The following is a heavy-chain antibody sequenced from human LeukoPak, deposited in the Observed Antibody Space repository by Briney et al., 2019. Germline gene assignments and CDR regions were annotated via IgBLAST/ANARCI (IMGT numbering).Heavy chain of an antibody. Sequence: PGGSLRLSCAASGFTFSDYYMSWIRQAPGKGREWVSYISSSGSTIYYADSVKGRFTISMDNAKNSLYLQMNSLRAEDTAVYYCASDAYDSSGYYHYWGQGPLVTVSS. CDR2: ISSSGSTI. V-gene: IGHV3-11*01. J-gene: IGHJ4*02. CDR3: ASDAYDSSGYYHY. D-gene: IGHD3-22*01. CDR1: GFTFSDYY.